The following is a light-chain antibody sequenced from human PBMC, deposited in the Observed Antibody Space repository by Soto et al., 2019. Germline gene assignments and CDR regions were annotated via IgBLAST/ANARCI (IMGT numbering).Light chain of an antibody. CDR3: SSHTSGSTRV. Sequence: SVLTQPASVSGSPGQSIAISCTGTSSDVGGYDYVSWYQQHPDKAPKLMIYEVTKRPSWVSNRFSGSKSGNTASLTISGLQPEDEADYYCSSHTSGSTRVFGSGTKVTVL. V-gene: IGLV2-14*01. J-gene: IGLJ1*01. CDR1: SSDVGGYDY. CDR2: EVT.